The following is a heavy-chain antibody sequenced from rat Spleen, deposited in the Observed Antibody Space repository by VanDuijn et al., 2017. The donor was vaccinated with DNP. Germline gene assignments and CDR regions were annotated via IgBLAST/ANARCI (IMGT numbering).Heavy chain of an antibody. CDR3: TSPVPSGHYVMDA. V-gene: IGHV5S13*01. Sequence: EVQLVESGGGLVQPGRSLKLSCAASGFTFSNYVMAWVRQAPTKGLEWVASISTGGGNTYYRGSVKGRFTISRDNAKNSLYLQMDSLRSEDTATYYCTSPVPSGHYVMDAWGQGTSVTVSS. CDR1: GFTFSNYV. J-gene: IGHJ4*01. CDR2: ISTGGGNT. D-gene: IGHD4-3*01.